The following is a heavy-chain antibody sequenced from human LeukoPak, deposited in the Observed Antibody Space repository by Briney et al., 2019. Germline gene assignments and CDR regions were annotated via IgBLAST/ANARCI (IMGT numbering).Heavy chain of an antibody. CDR2: YYGGRT. J-gene: IGHJ6*03. D-gene: IGHD1-14*01. CDR1: GDSISRYY. V-gene: IGHV4-59*01. CDR3: ARYDHAPSYYYYYMDV. Sequence: PSETLSLTCTVSGDSISRYYWSWIRQSPGKGLEWIGYYGGRTTYNPSPKSRVTMSVDTSKNQFSLKLTSVTAADTAVYYCARYDHAPSYYYYYMDVWGKGATVTVPS.